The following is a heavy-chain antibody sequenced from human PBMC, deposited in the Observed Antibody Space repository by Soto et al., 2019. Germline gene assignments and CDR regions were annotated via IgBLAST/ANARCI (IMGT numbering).Heavy chain of an antibody. J-gene: IGHJ6*02. Sequence: SETLSLTCAVYGGSFSGYCWSWIRQPPGKGLEWIGEINHSGSTNYNPSLKNRVTISVDTSKNQFSLKLSSVTAADTAVYYCARGGAGLIVVVPAASPQAMDVWGQGTTVTVSS. D-gene: IGHD2-2*01. CDR2: INHSGST. CDR1: GGSFSGYC. V-gene: IGHV4-34*01. CDR3: ARGGAGLIVVVPAASPQAMDV.